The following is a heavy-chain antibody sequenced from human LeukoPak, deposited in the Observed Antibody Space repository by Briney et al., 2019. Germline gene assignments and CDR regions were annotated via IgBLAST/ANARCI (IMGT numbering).Heavy chain of an antibody. J-gene: IGHJ5*02. V-gene: IGHV4-59*01. D-gene: IGHD4-23*01. CDR3: ARPYGGNSGWFDP. CDR2: MSYSGST. CDR1: GGSITTYD. Sequence: SETLSLTCTVSGGSITTYDWSWSWVRQPPRTGLEWIGYMSYSGSTSYNPSLESRVTITVDTSENQFSLKLSSVTAADTAVYYCARPYGGNSGWFDPWGQGTLVTVSS.